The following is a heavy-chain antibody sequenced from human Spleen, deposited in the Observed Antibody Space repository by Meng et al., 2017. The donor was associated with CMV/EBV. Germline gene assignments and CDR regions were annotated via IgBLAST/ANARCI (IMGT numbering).Heavy chain of an antibody. CDR3: ARDEAAAGNRLDP. CDR2: MYYSGNT. J-gene: IGHJ5*02. V-gene: IGHV4-39*07. Sequence: SETLSLTCTLSGDSISSSSHYWGWIRQPPGKGLEWIGSMYYSGNTYHNPSLKSRVTISVDTSKNQLSLRLRSVTAADTAMYFCARDEAAAGNRLDPWGQGTLVTVSS. D-gene: IGHD6-13*01. CDR1: GDSISSSSHY.